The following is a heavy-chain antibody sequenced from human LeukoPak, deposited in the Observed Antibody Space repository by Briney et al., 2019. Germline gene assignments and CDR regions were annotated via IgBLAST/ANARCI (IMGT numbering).Heavy chain of an antibody. J-gene: IGHJ5*02. Sequence: GASVKVSCKASGYTFTGYYMHWVRQAPGQGLEWMGRINPNSGGTNYAQKFQGRVTMTRDTSISTAYMELSRLRSDDTAVYYCARYLASSSWYNWFGPWGQGTLVTVSS. CDR3: ARYLASSSWYNWFGP. V-gene: IGHV1-2*06. CDR2: INPNSGGT. CDR1: GYTFTGYY. D-gene: IGHD6-13*01.